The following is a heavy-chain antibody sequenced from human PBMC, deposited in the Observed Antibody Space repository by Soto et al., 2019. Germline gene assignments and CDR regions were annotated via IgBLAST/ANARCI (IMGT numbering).Heavy chain of an antibody. D-gene: IGHD2-15*01. V-gene: IGHV4-61*01. Sequence: QVQLQESGPGLVKPSETLSLTCTVSGGSVSSGSYYWSWIRQPPGKGLEWIGYIYYSGSTNYNPSLKSRVTISVDTSENQFSLKLSSVTAADTAVYYCARDSYCSGGSCYLFAYWGQGTLVTVSS. CDR1: GGSVSSGSYY. CDR3: ARDSYCSGGSCYLFAY. CDR2: IYYSGST. J-gene: IGHJ4*02.